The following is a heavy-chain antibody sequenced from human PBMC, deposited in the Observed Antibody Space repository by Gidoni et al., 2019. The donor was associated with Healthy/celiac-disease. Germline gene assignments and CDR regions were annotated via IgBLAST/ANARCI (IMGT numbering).Heavy chain of an antibody. Sequence: EVQLVESGGGLVQGGGSLRLSCAASGFTFSSYEMNWVRQAPGKGLEWVSYISSSGSTIYYADSVKGRFTISRDNAKNSLYLQMNSLRAEDTAVYYCARDVWSSSGVYFDYWGQGTLVTVSS. CDR2: ISSSGSTI. CDR3: ARDVWSSSGVYFDY. CDR1: GFTFSSYE. V-gene: IGHV3-48*03. J-gene: IGHJ4*02. D-gene: IGHD6-6*01.